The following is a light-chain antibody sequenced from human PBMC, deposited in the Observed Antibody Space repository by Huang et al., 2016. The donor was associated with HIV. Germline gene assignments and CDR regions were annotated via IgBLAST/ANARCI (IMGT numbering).Light chain of an antibody. CDR2: GAS. J-gene: IGKJ2*01. CDR1: PRGSSAC. Sequence: VLTQSPGTLSLSPGEGATLSCRASPRGSSACLAGSQQKPGQAPRLVLYGASTRATGIPDRFSGGGSGTDFTLTISRLEPEDFAVYYCQLYGSSPPYVFGQGTKVEIK. V-gene: IGKV3-20*01. CDR3: QLYGSSPPYV.